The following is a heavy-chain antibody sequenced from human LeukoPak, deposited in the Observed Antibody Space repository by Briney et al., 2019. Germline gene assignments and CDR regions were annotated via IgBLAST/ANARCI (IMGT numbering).Heavy chain of an antibody. D-gene: IGHD3-10*01. V-gene: IGHV3-23*01. CDR1: GFTFSSYA. CDR3: ATTTPYGSGSPNGPHY. J-gene: IGHJ4*02. Sequence: GGSLRLSCAASGFTFSSYAMSWVRQAPGKGLEWVSAISGSGGSTYYADSVKGRFTISRDNSKNTLYLQTNSLRAEDTAVYYCATTTPYGSGSPNGPHYWGQGTLVTVSS. CDR2: ISGSGGST.